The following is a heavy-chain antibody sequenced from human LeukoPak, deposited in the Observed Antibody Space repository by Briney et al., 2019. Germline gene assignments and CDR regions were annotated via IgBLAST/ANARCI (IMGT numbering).Heavy chain of an antibody. J-gene: IGHJ4*02. CDR1: GFTFSSYW. CDR3: VRDYYDSSGYFDY. D-gene: IGHD3-22*01. Sequence: GGSLRLSCAASGFTFSSYWMHWVRQAPGKGLVWVSRINSDGSSTSYADSVKGRFTISRDNAKNTLYLQMNSLRAEDTAMYYCVRDYYDSSGYFDYWGQGALVTVSS. CDR2: INSDGSST. V-gene: IGHV3-74*01.